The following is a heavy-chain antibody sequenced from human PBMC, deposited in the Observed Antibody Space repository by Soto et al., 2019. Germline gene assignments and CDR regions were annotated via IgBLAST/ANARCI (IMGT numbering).Heavy chain of an antibody. Sequence: PGGSLRLSCAASAFTFANAWMSWVRQAPGKGLEWVGRVRSKADGGTTDYAAPVKGRFTISRDDSENTLYLQMNSLKIDDTAVYYCRRDWDYPVLWGQGTLVTVSS. CDR3: RRDWDYPVL. CDR1: AFTFANAW. J-gene: IGHJ4*02. CDR2: VRSKADGGTT. V-gene: IGHV3-15*01. D-gene: IGHD1-7*01.